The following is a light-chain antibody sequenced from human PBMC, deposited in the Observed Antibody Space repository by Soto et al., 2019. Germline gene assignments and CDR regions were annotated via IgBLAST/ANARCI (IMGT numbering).Light chain of an antibody. V-gene: IGLV2-14*01. CDR3: SSYASSNTLV. Sequence: QSVLTQPASVSGSAGQSITISCTGTSSDVGGYDYVSWYQQYPGKAPKLMIYYVSDRPSGVSDRFSGSKSGNTASLTISGLQAEDEADYYCSSYASSNTLVFGTGTKVTVL. CDR1: SSDVGGYDY. J-gene: IGLJ1*01. CDR2: YVS.